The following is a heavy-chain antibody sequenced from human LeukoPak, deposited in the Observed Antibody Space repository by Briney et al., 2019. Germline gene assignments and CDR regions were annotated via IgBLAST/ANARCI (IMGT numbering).Heavy chain of an antibody. Sequence: GGSLRLSRAASGFTFSDYYMDWVRQAPGKGLEWVANIKYDGSEKYYVDSVRGRFTISRDNAKNSLYLQMNSLTPEDTAVYFCAKDCSGGSCYDYWGQGTLVTVSS. V-gene: IGHV3-7*04. CDR2: IKYDGSEK. CDR3: AKDCSGGSCYDY. D-gene: IGHD2-15*01. CDR1: GFTFSDYY. J-gene: IGHJ4*02.